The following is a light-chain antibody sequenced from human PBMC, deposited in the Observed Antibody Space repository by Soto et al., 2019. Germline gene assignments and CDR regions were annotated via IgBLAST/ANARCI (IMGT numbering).Light chain of an antibody. CDR2: AAS. CDR3: QQFNNYIT. V-gene: IGKV1-9*01. CDR1: QGISSY. J-gene: IGKJ5*01. Sequence: GDRVTIACRASQGISSYLAWYQQNPGTAPKLLIYAASTLQSAVPSRFSGSGSGTDFTLTISSLQPEDFATYYCQQFNNYITFGQGTRLEIK.